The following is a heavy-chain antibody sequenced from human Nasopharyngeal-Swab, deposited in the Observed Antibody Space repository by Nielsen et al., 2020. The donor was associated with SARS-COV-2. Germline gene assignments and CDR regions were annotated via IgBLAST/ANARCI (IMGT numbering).Heavy chain of an antibody. CDR3: ARHATPAISWESFDI. Sequence: GESLKISCAASGFTFSSYGMHWVRQAPGKGLEWVAVIWYDGSNKYYADSVKGRLTISRDNSKNTLYLQMNSLRAEDTAVYYCARHATPAISWESFDIWGHGTTVSVSS. CDR2: IWYDGSNK. CDR1: GFTFSSYG. V-gene: IGHV3-33*01. D-gene: IGHD6-13*01. J-gene: IGHJ3*02.